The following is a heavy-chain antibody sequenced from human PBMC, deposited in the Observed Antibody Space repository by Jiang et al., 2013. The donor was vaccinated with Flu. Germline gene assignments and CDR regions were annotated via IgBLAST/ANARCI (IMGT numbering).Heavy chain of an antibody. D-gene: IGHD4-17*01. V-gene: IGHV3-15*07. CDR3: TTDVEGDYALVFAFDI. Sequence: GLVKPGESLRLSCAASGFTFSNAWMNWVRQAPGKGLEWVGRIKSKTDGGTTDYAAPVKGRFTISRDDSKNTPYLQMNSLKTEDTAVYYCTTDVEGDYALVFAFDIWGQGTMVTVSS. J-gene: IGHJ3*02. CDR2: IKSKTDGGTT. CDR1: GFTFSNAW.